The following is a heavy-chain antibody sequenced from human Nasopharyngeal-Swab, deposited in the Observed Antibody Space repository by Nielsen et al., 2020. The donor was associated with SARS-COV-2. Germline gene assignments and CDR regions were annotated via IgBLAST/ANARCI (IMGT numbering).Heavy chain of an antibody. D-gene: IGHD3-3*01. Sequence: GESLKISCAASGFTFSNYNLNWVRQAPGKGPEWVSSISSSSTYIYYADSMKGRFTISRDNTKNSLYLQMNSLRAEDTALYYCARDGLDYDFWSAYFMDVWGQGTTVIVSS. J-gene: IGHJ6*02. CDR2: ISSSSTYI. V-gene: IGHV3-21*01. CDR3: ARDGLDYDFWSAYFMDV. CDR1: GFTFSNYN.